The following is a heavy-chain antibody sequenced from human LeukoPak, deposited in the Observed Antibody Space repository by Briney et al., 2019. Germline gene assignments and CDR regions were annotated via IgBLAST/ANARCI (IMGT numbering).Heavy chain of an antibody. J-gene: IGHJ4*02. CDR2: ISVSGNT. CDR1: GFTFSSYA. CDR3: AKAPVTTCSGAYCYPFDY. Sequence: GGPLRLSCEASGFTFSSYAMSWVRQAPGKGVEGVSAISVSGNTYHTESVTGGVTISRDSSMNTLYLQMNSLRAGDAAVYYCAKAPVTTCSGAYCYPFDYWSQGTLVTVSS. D-gene: IGHD2-15*01. V-gene: IGHV3-23*01.